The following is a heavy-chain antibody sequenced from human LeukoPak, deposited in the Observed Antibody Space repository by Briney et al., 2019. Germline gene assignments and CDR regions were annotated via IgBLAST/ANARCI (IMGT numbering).Heavy chain of an antibody. V-gene: IGHV3-30-3*01. CDR3: ARDDGWLHTGGPFFDY. D-gene: IGHD5-24*01. CDR1: GFTFSNYA. Sequence: GRSLRLSCAASGFTFSNYAMHRVRQAPGKGLEWVEVISYDGSNKYYADSVKGRFTISRDNSKNTLYLQMNSLRAEDTAVYYCARDDGWLHTGGPFFDYWGQGTLVTVFS. CDR2: ISYDGSNK. J-gene: IGHJ4*02.